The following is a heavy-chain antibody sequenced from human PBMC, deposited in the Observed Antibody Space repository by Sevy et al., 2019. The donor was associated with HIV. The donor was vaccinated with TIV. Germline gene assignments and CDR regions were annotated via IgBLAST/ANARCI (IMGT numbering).Heavy chain of an antibody. D-gene: IGHD3-10*01. CDR2: IWYDGSNK. Sequence: GGSLRLSCAASGFTFGSYGMHWVRQAPGKGLEWVAVIWYDGSNKYYADSVKGRFTISRDNSKNTLYLQMNSLRAEDTAVYYCARESFPCYYGSGSLYYYYYGMDVWGQGTTVTVSS. J-gene: IGHJ6*02. V-gene: IGHV3-33*01. CDR1: GFTFGSYG. CDR3: ARESFPCYYGSGSLYYYYYGMDV.